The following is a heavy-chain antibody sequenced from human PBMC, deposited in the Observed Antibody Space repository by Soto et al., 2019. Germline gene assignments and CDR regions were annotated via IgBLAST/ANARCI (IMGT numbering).Heavy chain of an antibody. Sequence: GGSLRLSCTASGIIFGDYAMNWFRHAPGKGLEWVCFIRRKDYGGTTEYAASVKGRFTISRDDSKSIAYLQMNSLKTEDTAVYYCASNPGAMVRGVSSLHNWFDPWGQGTLVTVSS. D-gene: IGHD3-10*01. CDR1: GIIFGDYA. CDR2: IRRKDYGGTT. J-gene: IGHJ5*02. CDR3: ASNPGAMVRGVSSLHNWFDP. V-gene: IGHV3-49*03.